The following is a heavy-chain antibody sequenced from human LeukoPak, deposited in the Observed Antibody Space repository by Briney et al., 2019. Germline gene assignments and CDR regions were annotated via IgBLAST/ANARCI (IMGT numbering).Heavy chain of an antibody. V-gene: IGHV4-59*01. D-gene: IGHD6-13*01. CDR1: GGSISSSY. J-gene: IGHJ6*03. CDR2: IYYSGST. CDR3: ARAGLGYSSSWDYYYYMDV. Sequence: SETLSLTCTVSGGSISSSYWSWIRQPPGKGLEWIGYIYYSGSTNYNPSLKSRVTISVDTSKNQFSLKLRSVTAADTAVYYCARAGLGYSSSWDYYYYMDVWGKGTTVTVSS.